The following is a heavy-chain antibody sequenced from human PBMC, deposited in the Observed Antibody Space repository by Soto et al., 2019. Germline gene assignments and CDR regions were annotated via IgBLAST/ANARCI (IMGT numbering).Heavy chain of an antibody. V-gene: IGHV3-53*01. CDR2: LYDVFGS. CDR1: GLTVSGTKY. J-gene: IGHJ3*01. CDR3: ASWHEREHAYDV. Sequence: DVQLVESGGGLIQPGESLRLSCAAFGLTVSGTKYVAWVRQAAGKGLEWVSALYDVFGSFYADSVKGRFTTSSDRSKSTVYLQTNDLRPDDTAVYYCASWHEREHAYDVWGQGTTVSVSS. D-gene: IGHD1-1*01.